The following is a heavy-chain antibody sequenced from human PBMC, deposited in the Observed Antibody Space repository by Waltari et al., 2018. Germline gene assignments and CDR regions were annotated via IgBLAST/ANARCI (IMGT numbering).Heavy chain of an antibody. Sequence: QVQLQESGPGLVKPSETLSLTCTVSGYSISSGYYWGWIRQPPGKGLEWIGSIYHSGSTYYNPSLKSRVTISVDTSKNQFSLKLSSVTAVDTAVYYCARRRSYHFDYWGQGTLVTVSS. J-gene: IGHJ4*02. CDR3: ARRRSYHFDY. CDR1: GYSISSGYY. D-gene: IGHD1-26*01. CDR2: IYHSGST. V-gene: IGHV4-38-2*02.